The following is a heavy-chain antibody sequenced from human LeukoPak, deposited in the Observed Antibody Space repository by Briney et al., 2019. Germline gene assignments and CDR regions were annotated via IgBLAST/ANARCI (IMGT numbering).Heavy chain of an antibody. CDR2: ISGGGGST. D-gene: IGHD3-10*01. CDR3: AKVIRGLPGEGHDAFDI. Sequence: GGSLRLSCAASGFTFSNYAMSWVRQAPGKGLEWVSAISGGGGSTYYADSVKGRFTISRDNAKNSLYLQMNSLRAEDTALYYCAKVIRGLPGEGHDAFDIWGQGTMVTVSS. V-gene: IGHV3-23*01. CDR1: GFTFSNYA. J-gene: IGHJ3*02.